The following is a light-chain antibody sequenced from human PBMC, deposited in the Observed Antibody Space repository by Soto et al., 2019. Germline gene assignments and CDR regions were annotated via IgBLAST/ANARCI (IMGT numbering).Light chain of an antibody. V-gene: IGKV1-39*01. Sequence: DIQMTQSPSSLSASVGDRVTITCRASQSISSYLNWYQHKPGKAPKLLIYGASSLQSGVPSRFSGSGSGTDFTLTISSLQREDFATYYCQQSYSTPWTFGQGTKVEIK. CDR1: QSISSY. J-gene: IGKJ1*01. CDR3: QQSYSTPWT. CDR2: GAS.